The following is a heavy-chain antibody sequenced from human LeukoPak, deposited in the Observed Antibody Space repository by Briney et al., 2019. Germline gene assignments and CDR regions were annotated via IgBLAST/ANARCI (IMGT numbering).Heavy chain of an antibody. CDR2: ISYDGSNK. CDR3: ARDSNYDSSGLGPCVDY. V-gene: IGHV3-30-3*01. D-gene: IGHD3-22*01. CDR1: GFTFSSYA. J-gene: IGHJ4*02. Sequence: GGSLRLSCAASGFTFSSYAMHWVRQAPGKGLEWVAVISYDGSNKYYADSVKGRFTISRDNSKNTLYLQMNSLRAEDTAVYYCARDSNYDSSGLGPCVDYWGQGTLVTVSS.